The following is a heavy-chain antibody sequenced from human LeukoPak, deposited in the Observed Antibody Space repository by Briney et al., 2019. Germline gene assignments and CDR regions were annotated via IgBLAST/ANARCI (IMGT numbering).Heavy chain of an antibody. CDR3: TRMTTGHDY. V-gene: IGHV4-34*01. J-gene: IGHJ4*02. CDR1: GVSFNDYY. Sequence: DPSETLSLTCAVSGVSFNDYYWSWVRQTPGKGLEWIGEINHSGYTNDSPSLKSRVTLSIDTSRKQFSLNLRSVTVADSGIYYCTRMTTGHDYWGQGTLVTVSS. D-gene: IGHD4-17*01. CDR2: INHSGYT.